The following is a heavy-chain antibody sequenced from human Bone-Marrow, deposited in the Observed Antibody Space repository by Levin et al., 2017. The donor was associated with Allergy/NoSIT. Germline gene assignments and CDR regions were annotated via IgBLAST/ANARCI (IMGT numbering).Heavy chain of an antibody. V-gene: IGHV3-30*18. CDR2: ISYYGTKE. J-gene: IGHJ4*02. D-gene: IGHD1/OR15-1a*01. CDR1: GFTFNTYG. Sequence: PGGSLRLSCAASGFTFNTYGMHWVRQAPGKGLEWVADISYYGTKENYADSVKGRFTISRDNSNNTLFLEMNNLRTEDTGVYYCAKQVLGNTPTHKYYFDYWGRGTLVTVSS. CDR3: AKQVLGNTPTHKYYFDY.